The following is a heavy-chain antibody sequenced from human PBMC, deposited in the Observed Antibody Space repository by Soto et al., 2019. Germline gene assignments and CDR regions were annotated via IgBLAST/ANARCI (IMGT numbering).Heavy chain of an antibody. D-gene: IGHD4-17*01. CDR1: GGTFSSYA. CDR3: ARERPDYGANPWRSVYGMDV. Sequence: QVQLMQSGAEVKKPGSSVKVSCKASGGTFSSYAISWVRQAPGQGLEWMGVILPIFNTANYTQTFQDRVTITADKSTGTAYMELSSLRSEDTAVYYCARERPDYGANPWRSVYGMDVWGQGTSVTVFS. CDR2: ILPIFNTA. J-gene: IGHJ6*02. V-gene: IGHV1-69*06.